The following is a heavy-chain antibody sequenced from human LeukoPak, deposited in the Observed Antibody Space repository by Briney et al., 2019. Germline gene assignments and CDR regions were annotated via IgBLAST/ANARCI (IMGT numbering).Heavy chain of an antibody. CDR1: GFTFHSYA. CDR2: VSYDGGKE. J-gene: IGHJ4*02. V-gene: IGHV3-30-3*01. Sequence: GGSLRLSCSASGFTFHSYAMHWVRQAPGKGLKWVAVVSYDGGKEYYADSVKGRFTISRDNSKNTLYLQMNSLRAEDTAVYYCAKAKVFGVFRSSQYIDYWGQGTLVTVSS. CDR3: AKAKVFGVFRSSQYIDY. D-gene: IGHD3-10*01.